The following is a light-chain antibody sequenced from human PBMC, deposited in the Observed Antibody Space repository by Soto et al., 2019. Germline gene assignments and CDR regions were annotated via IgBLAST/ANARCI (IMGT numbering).Light chain of an antibody. CDR1: QSISSW. Sequence: DIQMTQSPSTLSASVGDRVTITCRASQSISSWLAWYQQKPGKAPRLLIYDASYLERGVPSRFSGSGSGTEFTLTISDLQPYDLATYYCQKYNSLWTFGQGIKVEI. J-gene: IGKJ1*01. CDR3: QKYNSLWT. CDR2: DAS. V-gene: IGKV1-5*01.